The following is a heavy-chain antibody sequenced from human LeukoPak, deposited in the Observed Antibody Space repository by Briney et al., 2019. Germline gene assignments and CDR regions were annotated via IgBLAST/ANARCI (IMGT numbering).Heavy chain of an antibody. CDR3: ARGLRKIAAAAPDY. CDR1: GGSISSSSYY. J-gene: IGHJ4*02. CDR2: INHSGST. Sequence: SETLSLTCTVSGGSISSSSYYWGWIRQPPGKGLEWIGEINHSGSTNYNPSLKSRVTISVDTSKNQFSLKLSSVTAADTAVYYCARGLRKIAAAAPDYWGQGTLVTVSS. V-gene: IGHV4-39*07. D-gene: IGHD6-13*01.